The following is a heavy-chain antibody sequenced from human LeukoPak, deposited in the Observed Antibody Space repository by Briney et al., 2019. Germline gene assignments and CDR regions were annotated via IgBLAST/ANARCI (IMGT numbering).Heavy chain of an antibody. CDR1: GFAFSVYA. CDR3: ANPISGGLAVTTDWFHP. D-gene: IGHD6-19*01. CDR2: INSNSGTR. J-gene: IGHJ5*01. Sequence: PGGSLRLSCAASGFAFSVYAMSWLRQPPGKGLEGVSTINSNSGTRSYAASVRGRFTISRNNSKTTLYLKLNTLRADDTATYYSANPISGGLAVTTDWFHPWGQGTLVVVSS. V-gene: IGHV3-23*01.